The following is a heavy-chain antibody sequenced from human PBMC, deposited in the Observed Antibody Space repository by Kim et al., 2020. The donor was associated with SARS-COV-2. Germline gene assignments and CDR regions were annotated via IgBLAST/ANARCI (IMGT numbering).Heavy chain of an antibody. CDR2: IYPGDSDT. J-gene: IGHJ5*02. CDR1: GYSFTSYW. V-gene: IGHV5-51*01. Sequence: GESLKISCKGSGYSFTSYWIGWVRQMPGKGLEWMGIIYPGDSDTRYSPSFQGQVTISANKSISTAYLQWSSLKASDTAMYYCAIGNVGSGSYWSHKNWFDPWGQGTLVTVSS. D-gene: IGHD3-10*01. CDR3: AIGNVGSGSYWSHKNWFDP.